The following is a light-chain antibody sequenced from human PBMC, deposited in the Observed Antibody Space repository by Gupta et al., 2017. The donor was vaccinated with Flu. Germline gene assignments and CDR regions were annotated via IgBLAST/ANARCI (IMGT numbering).Light chain of an antibody. J-gene: IGKJ5*01. CDR3: QQYGSVPIT. CDR2: GAS. CDR1: QSVAGNF. Sequence: ENVLTQSPGTLSLSPGERATLSCRASQSVAGNFLAWYQQKPGQPPRVLFFGASGRASGTPARFSASGSGTDFSLIVSRLEPEDSAMYYCQQYGSVPITFGQGTRLEIK. V-gene: IGKV3-20*01.